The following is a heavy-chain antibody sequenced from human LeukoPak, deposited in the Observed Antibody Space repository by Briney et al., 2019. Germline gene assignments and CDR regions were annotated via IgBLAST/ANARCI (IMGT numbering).Heavy chain of an antibody. D-gene: IGHD3-16*02. V-gene: IGHV1-2*06. Sequence: ASVKVSCKASGYTFTGYYMHWVRQAPGQGLEWMGRINPNSGGTNYAQKSQGRVTMTRDTSISTAYMELSRLGSDDTAVYYCARGGYYDYVWGSYRYFDYWGQGTLVTVSS. CDR2: INPNSGGT. J-gene: IGHJ4*02. CDR3: ARGGYYDYVWGSYRYFDY. CDR1: GYTFTGYY.